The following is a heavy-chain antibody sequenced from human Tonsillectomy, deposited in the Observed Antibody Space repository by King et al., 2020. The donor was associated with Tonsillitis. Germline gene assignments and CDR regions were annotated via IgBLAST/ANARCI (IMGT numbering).Heavy chain of an antibody. Sequence: VQLQESGPGLVKPSETLSLTCTVSGSSISNYYWSWIRQPPGKGLEWIGYIYYSGSTIYNPSLKSRVTISGDTSKNQFSLKLSSVTAADTAVYYCARGSGDYDYWGQGTLVTVSS. V-gene: IGHV4-59*08. CDR2: IYYSGST. CDR1: GSSISNYY. CDR3: ARGSGDYDY. D-gene: IGHD4-17*01. J-gene: IGHJ4*02.